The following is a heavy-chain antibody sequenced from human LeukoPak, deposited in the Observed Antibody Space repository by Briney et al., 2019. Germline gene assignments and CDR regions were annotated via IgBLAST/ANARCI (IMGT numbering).Heavy chain of an antibody. D-gene: IGHD6-19*01. Sequence: PGGSLRLSCAASGFTFSSYAMNWVRQAPGKGLEWVSTISGSGGGTYYADSVKGRFTISRDNSKNTLYLQMNSLRAEDTAVYYCAYSSGWYYFDYWGQGTLVTISS. CDR3: AYSSGWYYFDY. J-gene: IGHJ4*02. CDR2: ISGSGGGT. CDR1: GFTFSSYA. V-gene: IGHV3-23*01.